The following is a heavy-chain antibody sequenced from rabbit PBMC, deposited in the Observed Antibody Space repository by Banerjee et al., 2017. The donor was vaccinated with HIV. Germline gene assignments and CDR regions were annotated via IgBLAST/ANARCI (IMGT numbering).Heavy chain of an antibody. D-gene: IGHD6-1*01. CDR1: GFSFTNNYY. CDR3: ARNNATGVTYDL. Sequence: QEQLEESGGDLVKPEGSLTLTCTASGFSFTNNYYMCWVRQAPGKGLEWIGCIYTGSYSTYYATWAKGRFTVSKTSSTTVTLQMTSLTAADTATYFCARNNATGVTYDLWGPGTLVTVS. CDR2: IYTGSYST. V-gene: IGHV1S45*01. J-gene: IGHJ4*01.